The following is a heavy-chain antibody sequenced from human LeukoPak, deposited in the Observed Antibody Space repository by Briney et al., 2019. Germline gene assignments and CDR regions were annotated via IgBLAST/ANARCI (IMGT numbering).Heavy chain of an antibody. D-gene: IGHD2-2*01. Sequence: GGSLRLSCATSGFTFNNNAMTWVRQAPGKGLERVSAINGGGDATEYADSVKGRFTISRDNSKNTLYLQMNGLRPDDTAVYYCARCTASCYANAFDVWGQGTLLTVSS. CDR1: GFTFNNNA. CDR3: ARCTASCYANAFDV. CDR2: INGGGDAT. J-gene: IGHJ3*01. V-gene: IGHV3-23*01.